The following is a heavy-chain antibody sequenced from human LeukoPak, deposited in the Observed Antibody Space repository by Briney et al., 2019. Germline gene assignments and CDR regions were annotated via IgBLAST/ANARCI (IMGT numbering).Heavy chain of an antibody. CDR1: EFSVGSNY. CDR2: IYSGGST. J-gene: IGHJ4*02. CDR3: ARVVVVTATAGELFDY. Sequence: GGSLRLSCAASEFSVGSNYMTWVRQAPGKGLEWVSLIYSGGSTYYADSVKGRFTISRDNSKNTLYLQMNSLRAEDTAVYYCARVVVVTATAGELFDYWGQGTLVTVSS. V-gene: IGHV3-66*01. D-gene: IGHD2-21*02.